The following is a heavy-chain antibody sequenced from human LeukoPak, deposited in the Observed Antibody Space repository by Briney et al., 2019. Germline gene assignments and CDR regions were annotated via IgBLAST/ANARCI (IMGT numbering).Heavy chain of an antibody. CDR1: GGSISSSSYY. Sequence: SETLSLTCTVSGGSISSSSYYRGWIRQPPGKGLEWIGSIYYSGSTYYNPSLKSRVTISVDTSKNQFSLKLSSVTAADTAVYYCARHFGLFDPWGQGTLVTVSS. CDR3: ARHFGLFDP. V-gene: IGHV4-39*01. J-gene: IGHJ5*02. CDR2: IYYSGST. D-gene: IGHD3-3*01.